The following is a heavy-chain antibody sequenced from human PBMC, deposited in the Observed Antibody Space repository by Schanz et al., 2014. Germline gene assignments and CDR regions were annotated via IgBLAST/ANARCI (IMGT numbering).Heavy chain of an antibody. CDR1: GYTFTTCA. CDR2: ISVYTGNT. Sequence: QVQLVQSGAEVKKPGASVRVSCKASGYTFTTCAMSWVRQAPGQGLEWVGWISVYTGNTKYGQKVQGRVTMTADTSTNTAYMELRSLRSDDTAVYYCARDAADFYDILTEEDYWGQGTLVTVSS. J-gene: IGHJ4*02. V-gene: IGHV1-18*01. D-gene: IGHD3-9*01. CDR3: ARDAADFYDILTEEDY.